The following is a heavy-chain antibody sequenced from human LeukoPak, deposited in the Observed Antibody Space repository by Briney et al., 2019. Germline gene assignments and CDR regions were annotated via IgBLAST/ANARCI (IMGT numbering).Heavy chain of an antibody. CDR2: ISFDGRIK. J-gene: IGHJ4*02. CDR3: ARGGRDMVRGVISY. V-gene: IGHV3-30*04. CDR1: GFIFSSYP. Sequence: GGSLRLSCAASGFIFSSYPMHWLRQAPGRGLEWVGVISFDGRIKDYADSVKGRFTISRDDSKNTLYVHMNSLRSDDTAVYYCARGGRDMVRGVISYWGQGTLVTVSS. D-gene: IGHD3-10*01.